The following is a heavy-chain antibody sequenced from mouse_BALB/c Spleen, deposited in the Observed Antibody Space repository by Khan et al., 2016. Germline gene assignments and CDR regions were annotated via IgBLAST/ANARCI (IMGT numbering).Heavy chain of an antibody. J-gene: IGHJ2*01. CDR3: GIRL. CDR1: GFTFSNYW. V-gene: IGHV6-6*02. CDR2: IRLESDDYVT. Sequence: VQLQESGAGLVQPGGSMKLSCDASGFTFSNYWMNWVRQAPGKGLEWVAGIRLESDDYVTHYAESVEGRFTISRDDTKSSDYLQMNNFRSGDTGIYYCGIRLWGQGTTLTVSS.